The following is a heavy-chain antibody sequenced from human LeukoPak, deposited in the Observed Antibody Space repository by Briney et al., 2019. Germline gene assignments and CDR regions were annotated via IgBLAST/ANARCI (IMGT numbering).Heavy chain of an antibody. CDR3: ARGGDDNNVYPLH. Sequence: GGSLRLSCAASGFTFKTYSMIWVRQAPGKGLEWVSSITTRGSYINYADSVKGRFTISRDNAKNSLFLQMNSLRVEDMAVYYCARGGDDNNVYPLHWGQGTLVTVSS. V-gene: IGHV3-21*01. D-gene: IGHD3-22*01. CDR1: GFTFKTYS. J-gene: IGHJ4*02. CDR2: ITTRGSYI.